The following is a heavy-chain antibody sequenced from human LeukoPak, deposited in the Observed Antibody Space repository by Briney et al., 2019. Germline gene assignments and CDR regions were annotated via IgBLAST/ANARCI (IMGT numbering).Heavy chain of an antibody. Sequence: SETLSLTCTVSGGSISSYYWSWIRQPPGKGLEWIGYIYYSGCTNYNPSLKSRVTISVDTSKNQFSLKLSSVTAADTAVYYCARGRSRYYDIWRAFDIWGQGTMVTVSS. CDR1: GGSISSYY. V-gene: IGHV4-59*01. CDR3: ARGRSRYYDIWRAFDI. CDR2: IYYSGCT. D-gene: IGHD3-3*01. J-gene: IGHJ3*02.